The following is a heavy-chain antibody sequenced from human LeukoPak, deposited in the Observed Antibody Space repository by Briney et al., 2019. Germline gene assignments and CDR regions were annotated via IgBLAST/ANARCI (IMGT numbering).Heavy chain of an antibody. Sequence: ASVKVSCKCSGYTFTTYGISWVRQAPGQGLEWMGWISVYNGNTNYAQKFQGRVTMTTDTSTNTTYMELGSLISDDTAVYYCARGPHYYGSGSYYPFDYWGQGTLVTVSS. CDR2: ISVYNGNT. V-gene: IGHV1-18*01. J-gene: IGHJ4*02. D-gene: IGHD3-10*01. CDR1: GYTFTTYG. CDR3: ARGPHYYGSGSYYPFDY.